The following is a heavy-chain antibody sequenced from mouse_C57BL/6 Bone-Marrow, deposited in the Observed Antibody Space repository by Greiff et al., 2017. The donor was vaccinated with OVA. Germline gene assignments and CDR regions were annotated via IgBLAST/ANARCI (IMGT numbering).Heavy chain of an antibody. V-gene: IGHV6-3*01. J-gene: IGHJ2*01. Sequence: EVMLVESGGGLVQPGGSMKLSCVASGFTFSNYWMNWVRQSPEKGLEWVAQIRLKSDNYATHYAESVKGRFTISRDDSKSSVYLQMNNLRAEDTGIYYCTGSGKRDFDYWGQGTTLTVSS. CDR3: TGSGKRDFDY. CDR1: GFTFSNYW. D-gene: IGHD1-3*01. CDR2: IRLKSDNYAT.